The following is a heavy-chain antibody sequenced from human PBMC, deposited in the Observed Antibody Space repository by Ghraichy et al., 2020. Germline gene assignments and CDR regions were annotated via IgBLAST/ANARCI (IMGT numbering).Heavy chain of an antibody. CDR2: INSRSSTI. Sequence: GGSLRLSCAASGFTFNLYSMNWVRQAPGEGLEWVAYINSRSSTIYYADSVRGRFTISRDNAKSSLYLQMNSLRDEDTAVYYCARDREGVNFIPNDYWGQGTLVTVSS. D-gene: IGHD1-26*01. J-gene: IGHJ4*02. V-gene: IGHV3-48*02. CDR3: ARDREGVNFIPNDY. CDR1: GFTFNLYS.